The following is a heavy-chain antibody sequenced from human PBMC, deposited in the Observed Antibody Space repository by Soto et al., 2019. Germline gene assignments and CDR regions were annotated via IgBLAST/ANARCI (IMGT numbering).Heavy chain of an antibody. V-gene: IGHV4-39*01. D-gene: IGHD6-13*01. CDR2: IYYSGST. Sequence: TSETQSLTCTVAGGSISSSSYYWGWIRQPPGKGLEWIGSIYYSGSTYYNPSLKSRVTISVDTSKNQFSLKLSSVTAADTAVYYCARRVIAAAGRGGMDVWGQGTTVTVSS. J-gene: IGHJ6*02. CDR1: GGSISSSSYY. CDR3: ARRVIAAAGRGGMDV.